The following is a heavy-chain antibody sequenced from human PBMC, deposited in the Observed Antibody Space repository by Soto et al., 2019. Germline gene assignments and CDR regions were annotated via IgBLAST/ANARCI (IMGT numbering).Heavy chain of an antibody. CDR1: GYTFTDYY. V-gene: IGHV1-2*02. CDR2: VHPHSGVT. Sequence: QVQVVQSGAELKKPGASVKVSCKASGYTFTDYYMHWVRQAPGQGLEWMGWVHPHSGVTKYAPKFQARVTMTGDTSISTANMELRKLRSDDAAVYYCARDLGSGNYPDAFYIWGQGTMVNVSS. J-gene: IGHJ3*02. CDR3: ARDLGSGNYPDAFYI. D-gene: IGHD1-26*01.